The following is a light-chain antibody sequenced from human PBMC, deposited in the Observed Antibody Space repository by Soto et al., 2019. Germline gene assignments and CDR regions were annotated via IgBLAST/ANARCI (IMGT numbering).Light chain of an antibody. CDR1: QSVDTF. V-gene: IGKV3-20*01. CDR3: QQYGRSPFT. J-gene: IGKJ3*01. CDR2: GAS. Sequence: EIVLTQSPDTLSLSPGDRATLSCRASQSVDTFLSWYQQKPGQAPRLLIYGASSRATGIPGRFSGSGSGTDFTLTISRLEPEDFAVYYCQQYGRSPFTFGPGTKVDIK.